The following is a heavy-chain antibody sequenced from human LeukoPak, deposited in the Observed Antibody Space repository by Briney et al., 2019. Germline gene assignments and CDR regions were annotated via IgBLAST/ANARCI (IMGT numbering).Heavy chain of an antibody. J-gene: IGHJ4*02. CDR2: ICYSGST. D-gene: IGHD3-3*01. CDR3: ARGNGDDFWSGYYLYYFDY. Sequence: SETLSLTCTVSGGSISSYYWSWIRQPPGEGLEWIGYICYSGSTNYNPSLKSRVTISVDTSKNQFSLKLSSVTAADTAVYYCARGNGDDFWSGYYLYYFDYWGQGTLVTVSS. V-gene: IGHV4-59*01. CDR1: GGSISSYY.